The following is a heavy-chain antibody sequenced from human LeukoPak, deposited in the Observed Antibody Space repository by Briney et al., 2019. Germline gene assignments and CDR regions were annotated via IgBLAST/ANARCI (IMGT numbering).Heavy chain of an antibody. Sequence: ASVKVSCKASGYTFTGYYMHWVRQAPGQGLEWMGWINPNSGGTNYAQKFQGRVTMTRDTSISTAYMELSRLRSDDTAVFYCARGSQSAVAASDYWGQGTLVTVSS. D-gene: IGHD2-15*01. V-gene: IGHV1-2*02. CDR3: ARGSQSAVAASDY. CDR2: INPNSGGT. J-gene: IGHJ4*02. CDR1: GYTFTGYY.